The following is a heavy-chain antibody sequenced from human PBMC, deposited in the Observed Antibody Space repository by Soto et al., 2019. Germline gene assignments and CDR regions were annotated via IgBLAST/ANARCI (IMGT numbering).Heavy chain of an antibody. Sequence: GGSLRLSCAASGFTFSNYARSWVRQAPGKGLECVSFISGSGDNTYYADSVKGRFTISRDNSKNTLYLQMNSLRAEDAAVYYCAKDYYGMDVWGQGTTVTVSS. V-gene: IGHV3-23*01. CDR2: ISGSGDNT. J-gene: IGHJ6*02. CDR3: AKDYYGMDV. CDR1: GFTFSNYA.